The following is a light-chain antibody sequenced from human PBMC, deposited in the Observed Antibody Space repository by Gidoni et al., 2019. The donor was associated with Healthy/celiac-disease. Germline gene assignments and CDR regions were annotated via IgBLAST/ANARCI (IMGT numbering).Light chain of an antibody. J-gene: IGLJ3*02. CDR1: SSNIGNNY. V-gene: IGLV1-51*01. CDR2: DNN. Sequence: HSVLTPPPSVSAAPAHKVTLSCSGSSSNIGNNYVSWYQQHPGTAPKHLMYDNNKRPSGIPDRFSGAKTGTSATLGITGLQTGDEADYYCGTWDSSLSGVFGGGTKLTVL. CDR3: GTWDSSLSGV.